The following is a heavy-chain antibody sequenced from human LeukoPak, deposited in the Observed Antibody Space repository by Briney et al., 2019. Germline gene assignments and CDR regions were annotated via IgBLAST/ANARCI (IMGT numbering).Heavy chain of an antibody. CDR1: GGSISSGGYY. CDR2: IYYSGST. CDR3: AREAQPTYYYDSSGYYFDY. V-gene: IGHV4-31*03. J-gene: IGHJ4*02. Sequence: PSETLSLTCTVSGGSISSGGYYWSWIRQHPGTGLEWIGYIYYSGSTYYSPSLKSRVTISVDTSKNQFSLKLSSVTAADTAVYYCAREAQPTYYYDSSGYYFDYWGQGTLVTVSS. D-gene: IGHD3-22*01.